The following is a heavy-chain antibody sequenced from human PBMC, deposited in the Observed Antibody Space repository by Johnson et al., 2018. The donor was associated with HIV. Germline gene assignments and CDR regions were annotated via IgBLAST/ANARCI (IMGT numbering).Heavy chain of an antibody. CDR1: GFTFSNAW. Sequence: VQLVESGGGLVQPGGSLRLSCAASGFTFSNAWMSWVRQAPGKGLEWVGRIKSKTDGGTTDYAAPVTGRFTISRDDSKNTLYLQMNSLKTEDSGMYYCTTDGIDAFDVWGQGTMVTVSS. J-gene: IGHJ3*01. CDR2: IKSKTDGGTT. CDR3: TTDGIDAFDV. V-gene: IGHV3-15*01.